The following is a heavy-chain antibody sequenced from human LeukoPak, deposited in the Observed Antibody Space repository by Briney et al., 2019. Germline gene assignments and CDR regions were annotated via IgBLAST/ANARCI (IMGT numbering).Heavy chain of an antibody. J-gene: IGHJ4*02. D-gene: IGHD6-19*01. CDR3: ARDSRGGWSGYFDY. CDR2: IWHDGSAE. Sequence: PGWSLRLSCAASGFIFSNYGMYWVRQAPGEGLDWVAVIWHDGSAEFYADSVKGRFSISRDDSKNTVYLQMNSLRAEDTALYYCARDSRGGWSGYFDYWGQGIVVTVSS. V-gene: IGHV3-33*07. CDR1: GFIFSNYG.